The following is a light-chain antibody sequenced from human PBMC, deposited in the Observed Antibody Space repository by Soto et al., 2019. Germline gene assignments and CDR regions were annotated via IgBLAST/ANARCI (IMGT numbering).Light chain of an antibody. CDR1: TSNIGRNS. CDR2: GDV. V-gene: IGLV1-44*01. J-gene: IGLJ3*02. Sequence: QSVLTQPPSASGTPGQRFTISCSGSTSNIGRNSVYWYQQLPGTAPKLVMYGDVQRPSGVPDRFSGSKSGNTASLTISGLQAEDEADYYCCSYAGSYTLVFGGGTKLTVL. CDR3: CSYAGSYTLV.